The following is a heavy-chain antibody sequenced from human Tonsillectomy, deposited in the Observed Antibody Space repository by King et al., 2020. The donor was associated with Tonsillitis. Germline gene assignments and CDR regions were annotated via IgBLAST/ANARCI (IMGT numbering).Heavy chain of an antibody. CDR2: ISYDVSNK. D-gene: IGHD2-2*01. Sequence: QVQLVESGGGVVQPGRSLRLSFAASGFTFSSYGMHWVRPAPGKGLEWVSVISYDVSNKYYADSLKGRFTISRENSKNTLYLQMNSLRAEETAVYYCAKDVSVVVPAGIGSDYWGQGTLVTVSS. J-gene: IGHJ4*02. CDR3: AKDVSVVVPAGIGSDY. V-gene: IGHV3-30*18. CDR1: GFTFSSYG.